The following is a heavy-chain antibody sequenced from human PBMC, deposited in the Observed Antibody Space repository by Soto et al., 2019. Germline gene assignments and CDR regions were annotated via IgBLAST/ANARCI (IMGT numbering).Heavy chain of an antibody. CDR1: GGSISSGGYY. D-gene: IGHD6-13*01. CDR2: IDYSGRT. Sequence: QVQLQESGPGLVKPSQTLSLTCTVSGGSISSGGYYWSWIRQHPGKGLEWIGYIDYSGRTNYNPSLKSRVTISVDTSKNQFSLKLNSVTAADTAVYYCARVFSDSSSVFDPWGQGTLVTVSS. CDR3: ARVFSDSSSVFDP. V-gene: IGHV4-31*03. J-gene: IGHJ5*02.